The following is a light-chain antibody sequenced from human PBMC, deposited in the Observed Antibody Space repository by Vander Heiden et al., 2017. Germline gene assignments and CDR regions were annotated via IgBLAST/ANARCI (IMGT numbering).Light chain of an antibody. J-gene: IGKJ4*01. CDR3: QQAYIIPPT. CDR1: QGINTW. CDR2: GS. V-gene: IGKV1-12*01. Sequence: DIQMTQSPSSVSASVGDRVTIACRASQGINTWLVWYQQKPGKAPKLLISGSTLQSWVPSRFTASGSGTDFTLTISSLQPEDFATYYCQQAYIIPPTFGGGTKVEI.